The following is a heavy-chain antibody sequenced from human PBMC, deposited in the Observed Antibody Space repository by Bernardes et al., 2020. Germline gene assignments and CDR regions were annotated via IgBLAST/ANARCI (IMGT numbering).Heavy chain of an antibody. J-gene: IGHJ6*03. CDR2: IDGDGEE. D-gene: IGHD4-17*01. CDR1: GFPLTTGGEC. Sequence: SGPTLVKPKQTVTLTCAFSGFPLTTGGECVTWIRQSPGKALEWLARIDGDGEEFYSTSLRTRLSISKDTSKNQVILTIANVGPADTATYFCARSTVTLSPPFYFYNVDVWGKGTTVTVSS. V-gene: IGHV2-70*17. CDR3: ARSTVTLSPPFYFYNVDV.